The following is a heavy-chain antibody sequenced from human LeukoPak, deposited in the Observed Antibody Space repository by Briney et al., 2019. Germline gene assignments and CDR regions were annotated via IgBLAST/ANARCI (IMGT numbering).Heavy chain of an antibody. Sequence: GGSLRLSCTTSGFTFSNYWMSWVRQAPGKGLKWVASLKEGGSETSYVDSVKGRFTISRDNAKNVVYLQMKRLTVEGSAVYYCARDRAWGQRYFDYWGQGALVTVSS. CDR1: GFTFSNYW. J-gene: IGHJ4*02. D-gene: IGHD1-26*01. CDR3: ARDRAWGQRYFDY. V-gene: IGHV3-7*01. CDR2: LKEGGSET.